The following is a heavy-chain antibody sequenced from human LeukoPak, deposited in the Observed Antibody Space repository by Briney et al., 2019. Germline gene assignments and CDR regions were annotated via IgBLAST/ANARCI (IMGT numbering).Heavy chain of an antibody. Sequence: SETLSLTCTVSGVSINNPNYCWSWVRQPPGKGLEWIGSIYYSGSTYYNPSLKSRVTISVDTSKNQFSLKLSSVTAADTAVYYCARLISVTTVPNWGQGTLVTVSS. D-gene: IGHD4-11*01. CDR1: GVSINNPNYC. CDR3: ARLISVTTVPN. CDR2: IYYSGST. J-gene: IGHJ4*02. V-gene: IGHV4-39*01.